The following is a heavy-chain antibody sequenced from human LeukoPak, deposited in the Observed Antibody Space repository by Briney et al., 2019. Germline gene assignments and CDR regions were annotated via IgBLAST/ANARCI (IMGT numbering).Heavy chain of an antibody. Sequence: GGSLRLSCAASGFTVSSNYMSWVRQAPGKGLEWVSVIYSGGSTYYSDSVKGRFTFSRDNSKNTLYLQINSRRAEDTAVYYCARPGPDAFDIWGQGTMVTVSS. CDR1: GFTVSSNY. CDR2: IYSGGST. V-gene: IGHV3-66*04. CDR3: ARPGPDAFDI. J-gene: IGHJ3*02.